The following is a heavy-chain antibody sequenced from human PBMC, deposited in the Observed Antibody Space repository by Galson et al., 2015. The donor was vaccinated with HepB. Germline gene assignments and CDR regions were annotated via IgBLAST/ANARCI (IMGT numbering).Heavy chain of an antibody. V-gene: IGHV3-73*01. D-gene: IGHD2-2*03. CDR2: IRSKANNYAT. Sequence: SLRLSCAASGFTFSGSAIHWVRQTSGKGLEWVGRIRSKANNYATSYVPSLKGRFTISRDDSKNMAFLHMKSLKTEDTAVYYCTRLGDSSGYSSRWGQGTLVTVSS. CDR1: GFTFSGSA. CDR3: TRLGDSSGYSSR. J-gene: IGHJ4*02.